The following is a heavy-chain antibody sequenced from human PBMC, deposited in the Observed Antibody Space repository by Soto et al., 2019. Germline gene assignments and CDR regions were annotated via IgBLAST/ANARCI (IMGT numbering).Heavy chain of an antibody. D-gene: IGHD3-22*01. CDR1: GGSVISGSYY. V-gene: IGHV4-61*01. CDR2: IYYSGST. Sequence: LEILSLTCTVSGGSVISGSYYWSWIRQPPGKGLEWIGYIYYSGSTNYNPSLKSRVTISVDTSKNQFTLKLSSVTAADTAVYYCARGYYDSSGPYYFDYWGQGTLVTVSS. J-gene: IGHJ4*02. CDR3: ARGYYDSSGPYYFDY.